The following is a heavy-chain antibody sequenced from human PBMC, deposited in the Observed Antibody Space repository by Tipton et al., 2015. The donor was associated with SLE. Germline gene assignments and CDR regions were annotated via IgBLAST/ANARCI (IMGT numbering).Heavy chain of an antibody. Sequence: LRLSCIVSDYSIRSGFYWAWIRQPPGKGLEWIGSIYYSGTTYYNPSLRSRVTISVDTSKEQFSLKLTSVTAADTAVYYCARWAADSYMDVWGKGTTVTVSS. D-gene: IGHD6-13*01. CDR1: DYSIRSGFY. CDR2: IYYSGTT. V-gene: IGHV4-38-2*02. CDR3: ARWAADSYMDV. J-gene: IGHJ6*03.